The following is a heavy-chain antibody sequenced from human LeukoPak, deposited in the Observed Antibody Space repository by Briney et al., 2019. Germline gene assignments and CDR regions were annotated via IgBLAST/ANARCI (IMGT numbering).Heavy chain of an antibody. CDR2: FDPEDGET. CDR3: ARGLAATADAFDI. D-gene: IGHD6-25*01. J-gene: IGHJ3*02. Sequence: ASVKVSCKVSGYTLTELSMHWVRQAPGKGLEWMGGFDPEDGETIYAQKFQGRVTMTRNTSISTAYMELSSLRSEDTAVYYCARGLAATADAFDIWGQGTMVTVSS. CDR1: GYTLTELS. V-gene: IGHV1-24*01.